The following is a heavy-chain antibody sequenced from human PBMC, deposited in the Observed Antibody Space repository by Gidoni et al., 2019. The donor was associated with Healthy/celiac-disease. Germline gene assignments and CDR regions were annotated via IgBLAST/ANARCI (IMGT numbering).Heavy chain of an antibody. V-gene: IGHV4-31*02. CDR2: IYYSGST. D-gene: IGHD5-12*01. CDR3: ARAPPYSGYDWSHRSFDY. Sequence: PGKGLEWIGYIYYSGSTYYNPSLKSRVTISVDTSKNQFSLKLSPVTAADTAVYYCARAPPYSGYDWSHRSFDYWGQGTLVTVSS. J-gene: IGHJ4*02.